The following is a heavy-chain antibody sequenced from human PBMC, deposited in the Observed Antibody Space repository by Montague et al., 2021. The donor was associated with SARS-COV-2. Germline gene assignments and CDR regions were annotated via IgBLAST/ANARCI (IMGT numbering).Heavy chain of an antibody. V-gene: IGHV4-39*01. CDR3: ATQEDPSGWIPGPFDF. Sequence: SETLSLTCTVSGGSISSSSYYWAWIRQPPGKGLEWIGCIYYRGSTYYNPSLKIRVFISVDTSKNQLSLTLTSVTAADTAVYYCATQEDPSGWIPGPFDFWGQGTRLSVSS. J-gene: IGHJ4*02. D-gene: IGHD6-19*01. CDR1: GGSISSSSYY. CDR2: IYYRGST.